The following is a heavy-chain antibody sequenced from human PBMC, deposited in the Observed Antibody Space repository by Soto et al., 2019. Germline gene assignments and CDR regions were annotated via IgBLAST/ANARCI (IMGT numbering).Heavy chain of an antibody. CDR3: SKDLTRQLAYWLDP. D-gene: IGHD6-6*01. CDR1: GYTFTSYY. CDR2: INPSGGST. Sequence: ASVKVSCKASGYTFTSYYMHWVRQAPGQGLEWMGIINPSGGSTSYAQKFQGRVTMTRDTSTSTVYMELSSLTSDDTALYSCSKDLTRQLAYWLDPWGQGTQVTVSS. V-gene: IGHV1-46*01. J-gene: IGHJ5*02.